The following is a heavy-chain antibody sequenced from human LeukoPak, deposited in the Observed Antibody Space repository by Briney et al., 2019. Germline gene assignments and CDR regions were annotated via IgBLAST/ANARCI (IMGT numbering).Heavy chain of an antibody. CDR3: ARGVYSSSWYPDY. J-gene: IGHJ4*02. Sequence: SHTLSLTCAVSGGSISSGGYSWSWIRQQPGKGLEWLGYIYHSGSTYYNPSLKSRVTISVGRSKSQFCLKLSSVTAADTAVYYCARGVYSSSWYPDYWGQGTLVTVSS. CDR1: GGSISSGGYS. CDR2: IYHSGST. V-gene: IGHV4-30-2*01. D-gene: IGHD6-13*01.